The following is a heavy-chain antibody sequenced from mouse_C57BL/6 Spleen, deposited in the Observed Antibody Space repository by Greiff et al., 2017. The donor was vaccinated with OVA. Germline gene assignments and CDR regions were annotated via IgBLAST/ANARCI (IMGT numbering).Heavy chain of an antibody. Sequence: EVHLVESGAELVRPGASVKLSCTASGFTITDDYMHWVKQRPEQGLEWIGRIDPENGATEYASKFQGKATITADTSSNTAYLQLSILTSEDTAVYYCTTWGTTVVATDAYWGQGTLVTVSA. D-gene: IGHD1-1*01. V-gene: IGHV14-4*01. CDR2: IDPENGAT. CDR1: GFTITDDY. CDR3: TTWGTTVVATDAY. J-gene: IGHJ3*01.